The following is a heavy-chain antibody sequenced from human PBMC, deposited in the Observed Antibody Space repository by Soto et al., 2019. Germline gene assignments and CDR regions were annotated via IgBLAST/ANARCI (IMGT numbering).Heavy chain of an antibody. CDR1: GFTFSSYS. V-gene: IGHV3-48*01. D-gene: IGHD2-8*01. Sequence: GGSLRLSCAASGFTFSSYSMNWVRQAPGKGLEWVSYISSSSSTIYYADSVKGRFTISRDNAKNSLYLQMNSLRAEDSAVNYCARGNRLGYCTNGVCYTPPYYYYYYMDVWGKGTTVTVSS. CDR2: ISSSSSTI. CDR3: ARGNRLGYCTNGVCYTPPYYYYYYMDV. J-gene: IGHJ6*03.